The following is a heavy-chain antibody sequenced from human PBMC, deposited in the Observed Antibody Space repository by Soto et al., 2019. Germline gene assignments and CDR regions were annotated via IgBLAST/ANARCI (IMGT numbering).Heavy chain of an antibody. V-gene: IGHV3-9*01. Sequence: GGSLRLSCAASGFTFDDYAMHWVRQAPGKGLEWVSGISWNSGSIGYADSVKGRFTISRDNAKNSLYLQMNSLRAEDTALYYCAKLAAAGSHGFGTYYYYMDVWGKGTTVTVSS. CDR3: AKLAAAGSHGFGTYYYYMDV. D-gene: IGHD6-13*01. CDR1: GFTFDDYA. J-gene: IGHJ6*03. CDR2: ISWNSGSI.